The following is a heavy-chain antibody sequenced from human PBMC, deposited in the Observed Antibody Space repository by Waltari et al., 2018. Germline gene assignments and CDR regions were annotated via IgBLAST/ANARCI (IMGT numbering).Heavy chain of an antibody. D-gene: IGHD3-16*02. Sequence: EVQLVESGGGLVQPGGSLRLSCAASGFTFSSYWMSWVRQAPGKGLEWVANIKQDGSEKYYVDSVKGRFTISRDNAKNSLYLQMNSLRAEDTAVYYCARGPIVDLYYFDYWGQGTLVTVSS. J-gene: IGHJ4*02. CDR1: GFTFSSYW. V-gene: IGHV3-7*01. CDR3: ARGPIVDLYYFDY. CDR2: IKQDGSEK.